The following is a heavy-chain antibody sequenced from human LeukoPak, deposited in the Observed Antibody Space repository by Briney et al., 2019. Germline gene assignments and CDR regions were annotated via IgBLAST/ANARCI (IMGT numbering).Heavy chain of an antibody. CDR1: CGSFSGYY. J-gene: IGHJ5*02. Sequence: PSETLSLTCAVYCGSFSGYYWSWIRQPPGKGLEGIGEINHSGSTNYNPSLKSRVTISVDTSKNQFSLKLSSVSAADTAVYYCARALPYYYGSGVPFDAWGQGTLVTVSS. V-gene: IGHV4-34*01. D-gene: IGHD3-10*01. CDR3: ARALPYYYGSGVPFDA. CDR2: INHSGST.